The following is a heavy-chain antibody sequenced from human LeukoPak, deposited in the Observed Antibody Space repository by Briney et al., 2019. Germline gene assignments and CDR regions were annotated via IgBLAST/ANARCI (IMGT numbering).Heavy chain of an antibody. D-gene: IGHD6-13*01. Sequence: SETLSLTCTVSGGSFSNYFWTWIRQPPGMGLEWIGYMYFTGSGSTFYNPSLESRVSISVDASKSLFSLTLTSVTAADTAVYYCARRNPAAAGHEVDSRGQGTLVTVSS. V-gene: IGHV4-59*08. CDR3: ARRNPAAAGHEVDS. CDR2: MYFTGSGST. J-gene: IGHJ4*02. CDR1: GGSFSNYF.